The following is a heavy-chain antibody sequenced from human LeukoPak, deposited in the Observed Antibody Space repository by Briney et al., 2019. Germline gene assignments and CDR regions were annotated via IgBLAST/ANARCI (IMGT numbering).Heavy chain of an antibody. J-gene: IGHJ4*02. CDR3: VKESEVTMVRGVPYFDY. V-gene: IGHV3-64D*06. D-gene: IGHD3-10*01. Sequence: GGSLRLSCSASGFTFSSYAMRWVRQAPGKGLEYVSAISSNGGSTYYADSVKGRFTISRDNSKNTLYLQMSSLRAVDTAVYYCVKESEVTMVRGVPYFDYWGQGTLVTVSS. CDR1: GFTFSSYA. CDR2: ISSNGGST.